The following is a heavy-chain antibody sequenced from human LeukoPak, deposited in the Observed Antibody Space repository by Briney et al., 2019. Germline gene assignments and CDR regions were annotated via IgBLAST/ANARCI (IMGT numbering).Heavy chain of an antibody. Sequence: GESLKISCKASGYTFRNYWVGWVRQLPGQGLEWMGIIFPGNSETRYSPSFQGQVTISVDMSTNTAYLQWTSLKASDTAMYYCARPYCSSPNCYRGWFDPWGQGTLVTVS. CDR2: IFPGNSET. CDR1: GYTFRNYW. CDR3: ARPYCSSPNCYRGWFDP. J-gene: IGHJ5*02. D-gene: IGHD2-2*01. V-gene: IGHV5-51*01.